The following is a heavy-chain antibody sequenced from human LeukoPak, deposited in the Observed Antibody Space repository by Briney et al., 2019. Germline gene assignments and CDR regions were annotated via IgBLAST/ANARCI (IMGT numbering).Heavy chain of an antibody. V-gene: IGHV3-48*01. CDR3: ARGYDSSGYYPNY. Sequence: GGSLRLSCAASGFTFSSYSMNWVRQAPGKGLEWVSYISSSSSTIYYADSVKGRFTISRDNAKNSLYLQMNSLRAEDTAVYYCARGYDSSGYYPNYWGQGTLVTVSS. CDR1: GFTFSSYS. J-gene: IGHJ4*02. D-gene: IGHD3-22*01. CDR2: ISSSSSTI.